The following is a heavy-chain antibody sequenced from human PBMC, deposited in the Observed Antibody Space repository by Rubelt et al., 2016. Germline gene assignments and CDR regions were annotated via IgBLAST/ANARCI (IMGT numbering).Heavy chain of an antibody. CDR3: ARDSAGVGVDY. CDR2: IKQDGSEK. J-gene: IGHJ4*02. Sequence: VQLVESGGGVVQPGGSLRLSCAASGFTFGNHWMSWIRQAPGKGLEWVANIKQDGSEKYYVDSVKGRFTISRDKAKNLLYLQMNIMTADDTAVYYCARDSAGVGVDYWGQGTLVSVSS. D-gene: IGHD1-26*01. V-gene: IGHV3-7*03. CDR1: GFTFGNHW.